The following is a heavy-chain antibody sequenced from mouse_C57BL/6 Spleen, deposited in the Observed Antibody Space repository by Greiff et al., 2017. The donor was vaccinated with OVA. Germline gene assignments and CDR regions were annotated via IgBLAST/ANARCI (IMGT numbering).Heavy chain of an antibody. V-gene: IGHV5-4*01. CDR2: ISDGGSYT. CDR3: ARDMDDSGAWFAY. CDR1: GFTFSSYA. Sequence: SGFTFSSYAMSWVRQTPEKRLEWVATISDGGSYTYYPDNVKGRFTISRDNAKNNLYLQMSHLKSEDTAMYYCARDMDDSGAWFAYWGQGTLVTVSA. J-gene: IGHJ3*01. D-gene: IGHD2-4*01.